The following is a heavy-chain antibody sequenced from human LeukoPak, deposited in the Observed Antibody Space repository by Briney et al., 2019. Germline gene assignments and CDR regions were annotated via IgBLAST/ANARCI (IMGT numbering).Heavy chain of an antibody. Sequence: ASVKVSCKVSGYTLTELSMHWVRQAPGKGLEWMGGFDPEDGETIYAQKFQGRVTMTEDTSTDTAYMELSSLRSEDTAVYYCAREETIFGVVIAPAYYYYGMDVWGQGTTVTVSS. CDR1: GYTLTELS. J-gene: IGHJ6*02. CDR2: FDPEDGET. CDR3: AREETIFGVVIAPAYYYYGMDV. D-gene: IGHD3-3*01. V-gene: IGHV1-24*01.